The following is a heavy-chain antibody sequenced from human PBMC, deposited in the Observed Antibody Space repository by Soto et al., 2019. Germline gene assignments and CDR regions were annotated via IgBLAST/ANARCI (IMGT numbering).Heavy chain of an antibody. CDR2: ISGSGGNA. CDR1: GFTFSSYA. D-gene: IGHD1-20*01. CDR3: AKGRGHNWNLDY. J-gene: IGHJ4*01. V-gene: IGHV3-23*01. Sequence: EVQLLESGGGSVQPGGSLRLSCVASGFTFSSYAMHWVRRPPGKGLEWVSSISGSGGNAYYADSVKGRFSISRDSRVNTLYLQMNSMRAEDTAVYNCAKGRGHNWNLDYWGHGTLVTVSP.